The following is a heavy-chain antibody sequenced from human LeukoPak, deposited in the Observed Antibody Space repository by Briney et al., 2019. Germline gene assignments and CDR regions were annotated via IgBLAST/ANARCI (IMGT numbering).Heavy chain of an antibody. CDR2: IYTSGST. J-gene: IGHJ4*02. D-gene: IGHD3-22*01. CDR1: GGSISSGSYY. Sequence: PSETLSLTCTVSGGSISSGSYYWSWIRQPAGKGLEWIGRIYTSGSTNYNPSLKSRVSISRDTSKNQFSLKLNSVTAADTAIYYCAAMIGYFDYWGQGILVTVSP. V-gene: IGHV4-61*02. CDR3: AAMIGYFDY.